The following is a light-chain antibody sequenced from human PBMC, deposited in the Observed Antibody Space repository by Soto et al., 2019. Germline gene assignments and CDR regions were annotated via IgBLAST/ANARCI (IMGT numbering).Light chain of an antibody. CDR3: QQYNDWPRT. CDR1: KSVTIS. Sequence: EIVMTQSPATLSVSPGERATLSCRASKSVTISLAWYQQKPGQAPTLLIYGASSRATGTPVRFSGSGSGTDFTLTISSLQSEDFAVYYCQQYNDWPRTFGQGTKLEIK. J-gene: IGKJ2*01. V-gene: IGKV3-15*01. CDR2: GAS.